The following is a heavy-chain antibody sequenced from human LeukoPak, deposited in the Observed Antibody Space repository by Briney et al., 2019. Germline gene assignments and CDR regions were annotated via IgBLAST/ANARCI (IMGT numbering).Heavy chain of an antibody. CDR2: MNPNSGNT. D-gene: IGHD3-22*01. J-gene: IGHJ4*02. CDR3: ARSGYYYDSSGYYQMDY. CDR1: GYTFTSYD. V-gene: IGHV1-8*03. Sequence: ASVKVSCKASGYTFTSYDINWVRQATGQGLEWMGGMNPNSGNTGYAQKFQSRVTINMNTSISTAYMELSSLRYEDPAVYYCARSGYYYDSSGYYQMDYWGQGTMVSVSS.